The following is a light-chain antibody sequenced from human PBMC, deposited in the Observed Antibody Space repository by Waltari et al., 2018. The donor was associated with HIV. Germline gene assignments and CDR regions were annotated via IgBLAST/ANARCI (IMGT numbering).Light chain of an antibody. CDR2: EVT. CDR1: SNDVGYYNL. CDR3: CSYAGSGTWV. J-gene: IGLJ3*02. V-gene: IGLV2-23*02. Sequence: QSALTQPASVSGSPGQSITISCAGASNDVGYYNLVSWYHQHPGKAPKLMIYEVTKRPSGDSHRFSGAKSGNMASLTISGLQGEDEADYYCCSYAGSGTWVFGGGTKVTVL.